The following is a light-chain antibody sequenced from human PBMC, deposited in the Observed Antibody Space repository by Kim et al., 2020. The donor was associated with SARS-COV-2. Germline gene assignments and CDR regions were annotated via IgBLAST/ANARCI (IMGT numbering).Light chain of an antibody. J-gene: IGLJ2*01. CDR1: RTNSGNNY. CDR2: DNN. V-gene: IGLV1-51*01. Sequence: QKVTISCSGSRTNSGNNYVTWYQQLPGTAPKLLIYDNNKRPSGIPDRFSGSKSGTSATLGITGIQAGEEADYYCGTCDSSLGAVVFGGGTQLTVL. CDR3: GTCDSSLGAVV.